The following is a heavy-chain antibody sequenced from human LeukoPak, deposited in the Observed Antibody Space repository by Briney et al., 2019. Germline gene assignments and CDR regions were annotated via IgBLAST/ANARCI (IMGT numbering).Heavy chain of an antibody. CDR2: IYSDGRI. D-gene: IGHD3-22*01. CDR1: GSTVSRNY. Sequence: GGSLRLSCAASGSTVSRNYMNWVRQAPGKGLEWVSIIYSDGRIYYADSVKGRFTISRDNSKNTVHLQMNSLRADDTAVYYCARVKRLLPNDAFDMWGQGTMVTVSS. J-gene: IGHJ3*02. CDR3: ARVKRLLPNDAFDM. V-gene: IGHV3-66*01.